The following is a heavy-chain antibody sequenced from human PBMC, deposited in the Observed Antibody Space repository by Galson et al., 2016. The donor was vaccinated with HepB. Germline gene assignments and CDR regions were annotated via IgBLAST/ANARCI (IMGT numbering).Heavy chain of an antibody. J-gene: IGHJ4*02. V-gene: IGHV3-7*05. D-gene: IGHD3-10*01. CDR3: TGDYGWAPTHHY. Sequence: SLRLSCAASGFPFSTYGMHWVRQAPGKGLEWVANIRQDGSDGKYVDSVKGRFIISSDNAKNSLYLEMNSLSPENTAMYYCTGDYGWAPTHHYWGQGTLVTVSS. CDR2: IRQDGSDG. CDR1: GFPFSTYG.